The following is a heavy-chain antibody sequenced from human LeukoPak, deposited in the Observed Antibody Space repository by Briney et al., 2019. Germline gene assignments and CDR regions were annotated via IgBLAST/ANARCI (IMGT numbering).Heavy chain of an antibody. CDR2: IANRGDTV. J-gene: IGHJ6*02. D-gene: IGHD2-2*01. CDR1: GFTFSDYY. Sequence: GGSLRLSCAASGFTFSDYYMTWVREAPGKELEWLSYIANRGDTVFYADSVKGRFTVSSDNAKRSLYLQIESLRDDDTAVYHCALSSIHKAHYFGMDVWGQGTTVTVSS. V-gene: IGHV3-11*01. CDR3: ALSSIHKAHYFGMDV.